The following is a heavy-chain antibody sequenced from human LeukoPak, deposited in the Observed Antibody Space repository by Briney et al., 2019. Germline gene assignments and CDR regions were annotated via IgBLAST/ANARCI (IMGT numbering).Heavy chain of an antibody. CDR1: GGSISSYY. CDR2: IYYSGST. D-gene: IGHD6-13*01. V-gene: IGHV4-59*01. J-gene: IGHJ4*02. Sequence: SETLSLTCTVSGGSISSYYWSWIRQPPGEGLEWIGYIYYSGSTNYNPSLKSRVTISVDTSKNQFSLKLNSVTAADTAVYYCARDDSSSWSGGFDYWGQGTLVTVSS. CDR3: ARDDSSSWSGGFDY.